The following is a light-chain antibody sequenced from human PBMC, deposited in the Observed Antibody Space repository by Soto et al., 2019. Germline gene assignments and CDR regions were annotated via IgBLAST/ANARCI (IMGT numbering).Light chain of an antibody. CDR1: QSVGTY. V-gene: IGKV3-11*01. CDR2: DAS. Sequence: EIVLTQSPAPLSLSPGERATLSCRASQSVGTYLAWYQHNPGQAPRLLIYDASNRATGIPARFSGSGSGTDFALTISSPVPEDFAVYYGQKRYNSPNTSGKETKLEI. CDR3: QKRYNSPNT. J-gene: IGKJ2*01.